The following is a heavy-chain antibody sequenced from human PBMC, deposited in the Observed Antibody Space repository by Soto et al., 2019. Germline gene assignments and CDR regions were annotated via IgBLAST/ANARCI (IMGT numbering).Heavy chain of an antibody. Sequence: PGESLKISCKGSGYSFTSYWIGWVRQMPGKGLEWMGIIYPGDSDTRYSPSFQGQVTISADKSISTAYLQWSSPKASDTAMYYCARRSDTAGYYYGMDAWGQGTTVTVSS. CDR2: IYPGDSDT. CDR1: GYSFTSYW. D-gene: IGHD6-13*01. CDR3: ARRSDTAGYYYGMDA. V-gene: IGHV5-51*01. J-gene: IGHJ6*02.